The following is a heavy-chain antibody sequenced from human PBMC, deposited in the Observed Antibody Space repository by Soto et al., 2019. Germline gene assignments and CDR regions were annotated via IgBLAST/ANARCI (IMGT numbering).Heavy chain of an antibody. Sequence: ASVKVSCKASGGTFSSYAISWVRQAPGQGLEWMGGIIPIFGTANYAQKFQGRVTITADESTSTAYMELSSLRSEDTAVYYCVRGVRGLRYFDWLSYFDYWGQGTLVTVSS. CDR1: GGTFSSYA. D-gene: IGHD3-9*01. CDR2: IIPIFGTA. CDR3: VRGVRGLRYFDWLSYFDY. J-gene: IGHJ4*02. V-gene: IGHV1-69*13.